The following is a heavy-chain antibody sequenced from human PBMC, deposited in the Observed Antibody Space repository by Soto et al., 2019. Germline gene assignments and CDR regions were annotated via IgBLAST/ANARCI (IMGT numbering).Heavy chain of an antibody. CDR3: VSDRGYGHASVPYS. J-gene: IGHJ4*02. V-gene: IGHV1-46*01. Sequence: ASVKVSCKTSGYIFTSYYIHWVRQAPGQGLEWMGIINPSGGTTTYAQKFQGRVTMTRDTSTSTVYMELSSLRAEDTAVYYCVSDRGYGHASVPYSWGQGTLVTVSS. CDR2: INPSGGTT. CDR1: GYIFTSYY. D-gene: IGHD5-18*01.